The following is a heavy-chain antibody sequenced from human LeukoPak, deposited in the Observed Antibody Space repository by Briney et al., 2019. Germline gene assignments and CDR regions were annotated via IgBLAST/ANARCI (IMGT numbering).Heavy chain of an antibody. CDR3: ARVIMWGSYWYFDL. CDR2: ISADNGNT. V-gene: IGHV1-18*01. CDR1: GYTFTSYA. J-gene: IGHJ2*01. Sequence: ASVKVSCKASGYTFTSYAISWVRQAPGQGLEWMGWISADNGNTNYAQKLQGRVTMTTDTSTSTAYMELRSLRSDDTAVYYCARVIMWGSYWYFDLWGRGTLVTVSS. D-gene: IGHD3-10*01.